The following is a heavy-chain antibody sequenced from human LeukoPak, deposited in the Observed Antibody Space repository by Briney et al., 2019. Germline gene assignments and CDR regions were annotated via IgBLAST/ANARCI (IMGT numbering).Heavy chain of an antibody. CDR2: ISAYNGNT. D-gene: IGHD6-6*01. CDR3: ARDYLVGTRDSSSDYGDAFDI. Sequence: GASVKVSCKASGYTFTSYGISWVRQAPGQGLEWMGWISAYNGNTNYAQKLQGRVTMTTDTSTSTAYMELRSLRSDDTAVYYCARDYLVGTRDSSSDYGDAFDIWGQGTMVTVSS. J-gene: IGHJ3*02. CDR1: GYTFTSYG. V-gene: IGHV1-18*01.